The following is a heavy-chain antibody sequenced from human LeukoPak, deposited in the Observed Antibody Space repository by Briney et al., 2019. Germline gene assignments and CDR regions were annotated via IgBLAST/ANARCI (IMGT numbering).Heavy chain of an antibody. Sequence: GGSLRLSCAASGFTFSSYSMNWVRQAPGKGLEWVSYISSSGSTIYYADSVKGRFTISRDNAKNSLYLQMNSLRAEDTAVYYCARRAARPVDYWGQGTLVTVSS. CDR1: GFTFSSYS. CDR2: ISSSGSTI. J-gene: IGHJ4*02. CDR3: ARRAARPVDY. V-gene: IGHV3-48*04. D-gene: IGHD6-6*01.